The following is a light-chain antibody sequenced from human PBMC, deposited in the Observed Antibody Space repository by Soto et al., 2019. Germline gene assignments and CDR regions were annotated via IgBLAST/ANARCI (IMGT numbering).Light chain of an antibody. CDR3: MQGQQTPST. J-gene: IGKJ5*01. Sequence: DIVMTQSPLSLPVTPGEPASMSCRSSQSLLHSSGNNYLDWYVQKPGQSPQLRIYWGSSRASGVPDRFSGSGSGTDFTLKISRVETEDVGIYYCMQGQQTPSTFGQGTRLEIK. V-gene: IGKV2-28*01. CDR2: WGS. CDR1: QSLLHSSGNNY.